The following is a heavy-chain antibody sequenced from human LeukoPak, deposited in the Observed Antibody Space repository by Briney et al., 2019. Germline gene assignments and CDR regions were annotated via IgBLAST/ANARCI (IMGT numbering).Heavy chain of an antibody. D-gene: IGHD3-10*01. Sequence: PGGSLRLSCAASRFTFSNYGMHWVRQAPGKGLEWMAVISSDGSNKYYADSVKGRFTISRDNSKDTLYLQMNSLRDEDTAVYFCAKSYGAGSFHGVGSWGQGTLVTVSS. CDR2: ISSDGSNK. CDR1: RFTFSNYG. V-gene: IGHV3-30*18. J-gene: IGHJ5*01. CDR3: AKSYGAGSFHGVGS.